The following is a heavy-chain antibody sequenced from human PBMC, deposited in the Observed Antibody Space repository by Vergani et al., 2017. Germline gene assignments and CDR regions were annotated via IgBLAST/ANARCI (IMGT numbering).Heavy chain of an antibody. D-gene: IGHD3-9*01. CDR2: ISGSGGST. CDR3: AKDPLYDILTGDQDYYFDY. V-gene: IGHV3-23*01. J-gene: IGHJ4*02. CDR1: GFTFSSYA. Sequence: EVQLLESGGGLVQPGGSLRLSCAASGFTFSSYAMSWVRQAPGKGLEWVSAISGSGGSTYYADSVKGRFTISRDNSKNTLYLQMNSLRAEDTAVYYCAKDPLYDILTGDQDYYFDYWGQGTLVTVSS.